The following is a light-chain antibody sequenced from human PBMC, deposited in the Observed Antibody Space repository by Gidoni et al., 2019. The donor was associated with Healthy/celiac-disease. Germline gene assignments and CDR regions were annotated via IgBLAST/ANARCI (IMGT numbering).Light chain of an antibody. V-gene: IGKV3-11*01. CDR2: DAS. J-gene: IGKJ2*01. Sequence: EIVLTQSPATLSLSPGERATLSCRASQSVSSYLAWYQQKPGQAPRLLIYDASNRATGIPARFSGSGSGTDFTLTISSLEPEDFAVYYCQQRSNWAMYTFGQXTKLEIK. CDR1: QSVSSY. CDR3: QQRSNWAMYT.